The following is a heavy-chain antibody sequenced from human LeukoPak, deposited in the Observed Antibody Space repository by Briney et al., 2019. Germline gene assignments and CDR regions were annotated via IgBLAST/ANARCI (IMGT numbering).Heavy chain of an antibody. V-gene: IGHV1-2*02. J-gene: IGHJ4*02. CDR2: INPNSGGT. Sequence: ASVKVSFKASGYTFTGYYMHWVRQAPGQGLEWMGWINPNSGGTNYAQKFQGRVTMTRDTSISTAYMELSRLRSDDTAVYYCARDLSGYSSSWYQRDYWGQGTLVTVSS. D-gene: IGHD6-13*01. CDR1: GYTFTGYY. CDR3: ARDLSGYSSSWYQRDY.